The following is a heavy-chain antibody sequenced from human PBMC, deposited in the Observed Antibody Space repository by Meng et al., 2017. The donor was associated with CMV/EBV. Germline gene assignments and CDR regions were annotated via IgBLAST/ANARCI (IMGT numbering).Heavy chain of an antibody. Sequence: ASVKVSCKASGYTFTSYYMRWVRQAPGQGLEWMGIINPSGGSTSYAQKFQGRVTMTRDTSTSTVYMELSSLRSEDTAVYYCARDGPDIVVVPAAIRVAAAGTDYYYYYGMDVWGQGTTVTVSS. J-gene: IGHJ6*02. D-gene: IGHD2-2*02. V-gene: IGHV1-46*01. CDR1: GYTFTSYY. CDR2: INPSGGST. CDR3: ARDGPDIVVVPAAIRVAAAGTDYYYYYGMDV.